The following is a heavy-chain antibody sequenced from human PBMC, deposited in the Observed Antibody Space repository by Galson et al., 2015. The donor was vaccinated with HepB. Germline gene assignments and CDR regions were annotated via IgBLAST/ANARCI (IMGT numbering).Heavy chain of an antibody. D-gene: IGHD4-11*01. CDR3: ARALLDTVIPQDYYMDV. J-gene: IGHJ6*03. V-gene: IGHV1-18*01. CDR1: GYTFTSYG. CDR2: ISAYNGNT. Sequence: SVKVSCKASGYTFTSYGISWVRQAPGQGLEWMGWISAYNGNTNYAQKLQGRVTMTTDTSTSTAYMELRSLRSDDTAVYYCARALLDTVIPQDYYMDVWGKGTTVTVSS.